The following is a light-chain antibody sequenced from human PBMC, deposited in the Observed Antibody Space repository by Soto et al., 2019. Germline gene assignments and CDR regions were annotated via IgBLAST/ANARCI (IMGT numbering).Light chain of an antibody. CDR3: QHYNSYSEA. J-gene: IGKJ1*01. CDR1: QTISSW. V-gene: IGKV1-5*03. CDR2: KAS. Sequence: DIQMTHSPSTVSLSLVGRVTITCRASQTISSWLAWYQQKPGKAPKLLIYKASTLKSGVPSRFSGSGSGTEFTLTISSLQPDDFATYYCQHYNSYSEAFGQGTKVDIK.